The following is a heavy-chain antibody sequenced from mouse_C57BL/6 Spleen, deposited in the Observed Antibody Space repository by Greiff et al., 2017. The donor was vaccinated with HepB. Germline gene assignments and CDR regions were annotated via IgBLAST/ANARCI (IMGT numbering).Heavy chain of an antibody. CDR3: SISIYYYGSSYEVYFDY. D-gene: IGHD1-1*01. V-gene: IGHV1-64*01. Sequence: VQLQQPGAELVKPGASVKLSCKASGYTFTSYWMNWVKQRPGQGLEWIGMIHPNSGSTNYNEKFKSKATLTVDKSSSTAYMQISSLTSEDSAVYYCSISIYYYGSSYEVYFDYWGQGTTLTVSS. J-gene: IGHJ2*01. CDR1: GYTFTSYW. CDR2: IHPNSGST.